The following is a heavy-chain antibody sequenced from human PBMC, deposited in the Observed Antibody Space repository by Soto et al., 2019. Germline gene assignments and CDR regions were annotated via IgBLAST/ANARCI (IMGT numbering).Heavy chain of an antibody. CDR2: ILYDGSNT. CDR3: ARDSSGWYFFDY. J-gene: IGHJ4*02. Sequence: QVQLVESGGGVVQPGRSLRLSCAASGFTFSSYGMHWVRQAPGKGLEWVAVILYDGSNTDYADSVKGRFTISRDNSKNALYMQMNSLRAEDTAVYYCARDSSGWYFFDYWGQGTLVTVSS. D-gene: IGHD6-19*01. CDR1: GFTFSSYG. V-gene: IGHV3-33*01.